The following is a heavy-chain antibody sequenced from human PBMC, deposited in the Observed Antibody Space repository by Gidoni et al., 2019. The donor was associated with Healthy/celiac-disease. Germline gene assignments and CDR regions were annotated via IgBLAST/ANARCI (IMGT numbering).Heavy chain of an antibody. J-gene: IGHJ6*02. CDR2: IIPIFCTA. CDR1: GGTFSSYA. CDR3: ARGGAARPDYYYGMDV. Sequence: QVQLVQSGAEVKKPGSSVKVSCKASGGTFSSYAISWVRQAPGQGLEWMGGIIPIFCTANYAQKFQGRGTITADKSTSTAYMGLSSLRSEDTAVYYCARGGAARPDYYYGMDVWGQGTTGTVSS. D-gene: IGHD6-6*01. V-gene: IGHV1-69*06.